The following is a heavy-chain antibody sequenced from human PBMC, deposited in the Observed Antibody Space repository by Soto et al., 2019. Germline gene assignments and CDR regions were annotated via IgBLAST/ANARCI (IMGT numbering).Heavy chain of an antibody. CDR2: IIPLFGSR. CDR3: ARDLGTGYDSGDY. D-gene: IGHD5-12*01. Sequence: QVQLVQSGAEVKKPGSSVKVSCTASGDIFSGYSISWVRQAPGQGLEWMGGIIPLFGSRNYAPKFQGRVTITADQSTNTGYMELSSLKSEDTAVYYCARDLGTGYDSGDYWGQGTLVTVSS. J-gene: IGHJ4*02. V-gene: IGHV1-69*12. CDR1: GDIFSGYS.